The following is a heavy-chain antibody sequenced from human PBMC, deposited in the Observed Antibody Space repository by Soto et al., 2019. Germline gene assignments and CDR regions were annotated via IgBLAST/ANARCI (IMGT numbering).Heavy chain of an antibody. D-gene: IGHD6-6*01. CDR1: GGSFSGYY. Sequence: KSSETLSLTCAVYGGSFSGYYWSWIRQPPGKGLEWIGEINHSGSTNYNPSLKSRVTISVDTSKNQFSLKLSSVTAADTAVYYCARGDQSIAARPSYFDYWGQGTLVTVSS. CDR2: INHSGST. J-gene: IGHJ4*02. CDR3: ARGDQSIAARPSYFDY. V-gene: IGHV4-34*01.